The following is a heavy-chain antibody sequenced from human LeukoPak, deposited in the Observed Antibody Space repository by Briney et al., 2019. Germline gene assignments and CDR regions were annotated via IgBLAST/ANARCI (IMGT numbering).Heavy chain of an antibody. D-gene: IGHD3-22*01. Sequence: ASVKVSCKASGYTFTGYYMQWVRQAPGQGLEWMGRINPNSGGTNYAQKFRGRGTMTRDTSISTAYMELSRLRSDDTAVYYCARVDDSSGYYTFDYWGQGTLVTVSS. CDR2: INPNSGGT. CDR1: GYTFTGYY. V-gene: IGHV1-2*06. J-gene: IGHJ4*02. CDR3: ARVDDSSGYYTFDY.